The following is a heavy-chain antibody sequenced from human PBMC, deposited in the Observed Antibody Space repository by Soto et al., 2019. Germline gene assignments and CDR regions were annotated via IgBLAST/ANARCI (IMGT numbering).Heavy chain of an antibody. Sequence: GASVKVSCKASGGTFSSYAISWVRQALGQGLDWMGGIIPIFGTANYAQKFQGRVTNTADESTSTAYMELSSLRSEDTAVYYCAKEIPSHYYDSSGYRPLDIWGQGTVVTVSS. V-gene: IGHV1-69*13. J-gene: IGHJ3*02. CDR2: IIPIFGTA. CDR1: GGTFSSYA. D-gene: IGHD3-22*01. CDR3: AKEIPSHYYDSSGYRPLDI.